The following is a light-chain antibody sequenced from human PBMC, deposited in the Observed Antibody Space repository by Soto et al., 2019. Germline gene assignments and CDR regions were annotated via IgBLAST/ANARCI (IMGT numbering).Light chain of an antibody. CDR1: QVINNY. CDR3: QKYNSAPPVT. Sequence: DIQMTQSPSSLSASVGDRVTISCRASQVINNYLAWYQQKPGKGPKLLIYCASTLQSGVPSRFSGSGSGTDFTLTIRSLQTEDVATYYCQKYNSAPPVTFSPGTKVDV. J-gene: IGKJ3*01. V-gene: IGKV1-27*01. CDR2: CAS.